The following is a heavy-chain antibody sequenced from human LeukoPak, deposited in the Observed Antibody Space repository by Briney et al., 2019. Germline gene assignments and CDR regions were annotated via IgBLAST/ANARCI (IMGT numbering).Heavy chain of an antibody. D-gene: IGHD3-22*01. J-gene: IGHJ4*02. CDR1: GGSISSYY. CDR2: IYYSGST. CDR3: ARGGGGYYYDSSGYPTTFDY. Sequence: PSETLSLTCPVSGGSISSYYWSWIRQPPGKGLEWIGYIYYSGSTNYNPSLKSRVTISVDTSKNQFSLKLSSVTAADTAVYYCARGGGGYYYDSSGYPTTFDYWGQGTLVTVSS. V-gene: IGHV4-59*01.